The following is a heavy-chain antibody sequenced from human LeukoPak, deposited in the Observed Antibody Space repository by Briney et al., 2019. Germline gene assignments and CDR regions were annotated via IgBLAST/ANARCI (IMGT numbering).Heavy chain of an antibody. CDR1: GFTFSSYG. D-gene: IGHD2-15*01. CDR3: ARVSSGGSGGSCYKPNDY. Sequence: GRSLRLSCAASGFTFSSYGMHWVRQAPGKGLEWVAVIWYDGSNKYYADSVKGRFTISRDNSKNTLYLQMNSLRAEDTAVYYCARVSSGGSGGSCYKPNDYWGQGTLVTVSS. J-gene: IGHJ4*02. CDR2: IWYDGSNK. V-gene: IGHV3-33*01.